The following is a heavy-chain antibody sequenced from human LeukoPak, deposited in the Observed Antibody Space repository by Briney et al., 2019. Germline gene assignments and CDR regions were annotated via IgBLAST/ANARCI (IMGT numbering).Heavy chain of an antibody. D-gene: IGHD6-13*01. V-gene: IGHV3-53*01. J-gene: IGHJ4*02. Sequence: GGSLRLSCAASGFTFSSYSMSWVRQAPGKGLEWVSVIYSGGSTYYADSVKGRFTISRDNSKNTLYLQMNSLRAEDTAVYYCARGPQGSDSSSWYWGPHFDYWGQGTLVTVSS. CDR2: IYSGGST. CDR1: GFTFSSYS. CDR3: ARGPQGSDSSSWYWGPHFDY.